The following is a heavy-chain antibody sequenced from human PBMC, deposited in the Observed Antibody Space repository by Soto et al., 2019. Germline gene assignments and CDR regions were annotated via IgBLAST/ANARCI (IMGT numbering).Heavy chain of an antibody. D-gene: IGHD3-10*01. CDR2: IYYSGST. Sequence: QVQLQESGPGLVKPSETLSLTCTVSGGSISSYYWSWIRQPPGKGLECIGYIYYSGSTNYNPSLKSRLTMSVDTSQTQFSLKLSSVTAADTAVYYCARYGSGSSVWFDSWGQGTLVTVSS. CDR3: ARYGSGSSVWFDS. V-gene: IGHV4-59*01. CDR1: GGSISSYY. J-gene: IGHJ5*01.